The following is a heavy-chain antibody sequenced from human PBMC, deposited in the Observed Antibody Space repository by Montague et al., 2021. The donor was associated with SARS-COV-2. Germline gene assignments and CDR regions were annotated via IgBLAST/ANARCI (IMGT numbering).Heavy chain of an antibody. V-gene: IGHV4-31*03. CDR2: IYYSGST. Sequence: TLSLTCTVSGGSISSGGYYWSWIRQHPGKGLEWIGYIYYSGSTYYNPSPKRRGTIAVDTPKNQFSLKLSSVTAADTAVYYCARAPYYYGSGRGYYGMDVWGQGTTVTVSS. J-gene: IGHJ6*02. CDR1: GGSISSGGYY. CDR3: ARAPYYYGSGRGYYGMDV. D-gene: IGHD3-10*01.